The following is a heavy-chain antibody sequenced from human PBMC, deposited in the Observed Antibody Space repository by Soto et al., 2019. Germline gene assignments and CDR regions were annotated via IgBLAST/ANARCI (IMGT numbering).Heavy chain of an antibody. CDR2: IYYSGST. V-gene: IGHV4-30-4*01. D-gene: IGHD6-19*01. CDR3: ARALTFYSSGWYDY. CDR1: CGSISSGDYY. Sequence: SETLSLTCTVSCGSISSGDYYWSWIRQPPGKGLEWIGYIYYSGSTYYNPSLKSRVTISVDTSKNQFSLKLSSVTAADTAVYYCARALTFYSSGWYDYWGQGTLVTVSS. J-gene: IGHJ4*02.